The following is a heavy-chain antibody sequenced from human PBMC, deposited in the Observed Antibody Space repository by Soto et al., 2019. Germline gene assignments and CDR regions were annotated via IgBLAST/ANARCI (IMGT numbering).Heavy chain of an antibody. CDR1: GGTFSSYA. CDR2: IIPIFGTA. Sequence: SVKVSCKASGGTFSSYAISWVRQAPGQGLEWMGGIIPIFGTANYAQKFQGRVTITADESTSTAYMELSSLRSEDTAVYYCARDPRIQLLNNYYYYGMDVWGQGNKVTVSS. V-gene: IGHV1-69*13. CDR3: ARDPRIQLLNNYYYYGMDV. D-gene: IGHD5-18*01. J-gene: IGHJ6*02.